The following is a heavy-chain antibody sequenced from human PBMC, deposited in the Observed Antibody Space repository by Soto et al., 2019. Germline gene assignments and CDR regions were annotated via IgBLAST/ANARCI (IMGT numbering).Heavy chain of an antibody. V-gene: IGHV4-31*03. Sequence: PSETLSLTCTVFGGSISSGGYYWSWIRQHPGKGLEWIGYIYYSGSTYYNPSLKSRVTISIDTSKNQFSLKLSSVTAADTAVYYCARDAYGSGSYYNAYYGMDVWGQGTTVTVSS. D-gene: IGHD3-10*01. J-gene: IGHJ6*02. CDR1: GGSISSGGYY. CDR3: ARDAYGSGSYYNAYYGMDV. CDR2: IYYSGST.